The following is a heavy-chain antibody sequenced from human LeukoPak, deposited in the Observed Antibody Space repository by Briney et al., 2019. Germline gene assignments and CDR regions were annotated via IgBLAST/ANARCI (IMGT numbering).Heavy chain of an antibody. CDR2: ISAYNGNT. Sequence: ASVKVSCKASGYTFTSYGISWVRQAPGQGLERMGWISAYNGNTNYAQKLQGRVTMTTDTSTSTAYMELRSLRSDDTAVYYCARSFSSSWYWLIYMDVWGKGTTVTVSS. D-gene: IGHD6-13*01. V-gene: IGHV1-18*01. CDR1: GYTFTSYG. J-gene: IGHJ6*03. CDR3: ARSFSSSWYWLIYMDV.